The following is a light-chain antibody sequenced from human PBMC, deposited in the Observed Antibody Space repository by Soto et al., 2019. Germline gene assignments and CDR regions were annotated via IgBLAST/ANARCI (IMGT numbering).Light chain of an antibody. J-gene: IGKJ4*01. V-gene: IGKV1-5*03. CDR3: QQYSTYSPLT. CDR2: KAS. CDR1: QSISGW. Sequence: DIPMTQSPSTLSASVGDRVTITCRASQSISGWLAWYQQKPGKAPKLLIYKASGLEGGVPSRFSGSGSGKEFTLTISSLQPDDFATYYCQQYSTYSPLTFGGGTKVEI.